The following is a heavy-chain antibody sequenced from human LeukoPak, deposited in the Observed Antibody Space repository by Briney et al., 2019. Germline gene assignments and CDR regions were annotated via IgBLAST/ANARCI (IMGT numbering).Heavy chain of an antibody. J-gene: IGHJ6*04. CDR1: GXSISSYY. CDR3: TRDHQGGSGWSHYYYSMDV. D-gene: IGHD6-19*01. Sequence: SETLSLTCTVSGXSISSYYWSWIRQPPGKGLEWIGYIYYSGSTNYNPSLKSRVTISVDTSTKQFPLKLSSVAAADTAVYYCTRDHQGGSGWSHYYYSMDVWGEGTTVTVSS. V-gene: IGHV4-59*01. CDR2: IYYSGST.